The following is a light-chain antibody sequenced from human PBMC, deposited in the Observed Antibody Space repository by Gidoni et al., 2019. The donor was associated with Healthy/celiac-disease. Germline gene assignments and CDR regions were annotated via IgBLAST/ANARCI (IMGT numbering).Light chain of an antibody. CDR2: DAS. Sequence: SPATLSFSPVERAPLSCRASQSVSSNFAWYQQKPGQAPRLLIYDASNRATGIPARFSGRGSGTDFTLTISSREPEDFAVYYCQQRSNWPAITFXQXTRLEIK. J-gene: IGKJ5*01. CDR3: QQRSNWPAIT. V-gene: IGKV3-11*01. CDR1: QSVSSN.